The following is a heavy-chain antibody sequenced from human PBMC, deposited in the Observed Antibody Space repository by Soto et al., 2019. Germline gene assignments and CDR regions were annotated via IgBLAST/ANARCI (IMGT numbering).Heavy chain of an antibody. J-gene: IGHJ6*02. V-gene: IGHV3-33*01. CDR2: IWYDGSNK. CDR1: GFTFSSYG. D-gene: IGHD3-10*01. CDR3: AREGRGSGGYSRPHYYYYGMDV. Sequence: QVQLVESGGGVVQPGRSLRLSCAASGFTFSSYGMHWVRQAPGKGLEWVAVIWYDGSNKYYADSVKGRFTISRDNSKNTLYLQMNSLRAEDTAVYYCAREGRGSGGYSRPHYYYYGMDVWGQGTTVTVSS.